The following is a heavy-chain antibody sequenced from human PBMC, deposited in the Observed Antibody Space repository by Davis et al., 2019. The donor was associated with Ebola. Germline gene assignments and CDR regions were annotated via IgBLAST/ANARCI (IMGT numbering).Heavy chain of an antibody. V-gene: IGHV3-30-3*01. Sequence: GGSLRLSCAASGFLFSDYAMHWVRQAPGKGLEWVAVISYDGSKTDYADSVKGRFTVSRDNGKNSLYLQLTSLRAEETAMYFCARDTHGDHYFESWGQGTLVTVSS. D-gene: IGHD4-17*01. CDR3: ARDTHGDHYFES. CDR2: ISYDGSKT. J-gene: IGHJ4*02. CDR1: GFLFSDYA.